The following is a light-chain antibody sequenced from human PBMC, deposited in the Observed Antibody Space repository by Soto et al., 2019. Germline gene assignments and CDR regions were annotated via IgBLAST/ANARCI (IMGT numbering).Light chain of an antibody. CDR3: AAWDSNLGGPA. CDR2: RNN. J-gene: IGLJ2*01. Sequence: QSVLTQPPSASGTPGQRVTISCSGSSSNIGSKYVYWYQQLPGTAPKLPMYRNNQRPSGVPDRFSGSKSGTSASLAISGLRSEDEADYHCAAWDSNLGGPAFGGGTKLTVL. V-gene: IGLV1-47*01. CDR1: SSNIGSKY.